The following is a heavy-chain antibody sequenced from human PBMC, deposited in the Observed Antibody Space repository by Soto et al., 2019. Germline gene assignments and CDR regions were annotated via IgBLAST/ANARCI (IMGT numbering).Heavy chain of an antibody. Sequence: SETLSLTCTVSGGSISSSSYYWGWIRQPPGKGLEWIGSIYYSGSTYYNPSLKSRVTISVDTSKNQFSLKLSSVTAADTAVYYCASGLYDFWSGYSVDYWGQGTLVTVSS. CDR2: IYYSGST. J-gene: IGHJ4*02. V-gene: IGHV4-39*01. CDR3: ASGLYDFWSGYSVDY. D-gene: IGHD3-3*01. CDR1: GGSISSSSYY.